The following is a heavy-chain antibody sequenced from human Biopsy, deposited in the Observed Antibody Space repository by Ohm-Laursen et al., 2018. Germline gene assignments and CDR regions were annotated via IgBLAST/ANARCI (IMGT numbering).Heavy chain of an antibody. J-gene: IGHJ4*02. CDR1: GFTFSSYA. CDR3: ALAAAQTVTHFDY. D-gene: IGHD4-17*01. Sequence: GSLRLSCAASGFTFSSYAMTWFRQAPGKGLEWVSTISGNSDIIYDTDSVKGRFTISRGNSKNTLYLQMNSLRADGTAVYYCALAAAQTVTHFDYWGQGTLVTVSS. CDR2: ISGNSDII. V-gene: IGHV3-23*01.